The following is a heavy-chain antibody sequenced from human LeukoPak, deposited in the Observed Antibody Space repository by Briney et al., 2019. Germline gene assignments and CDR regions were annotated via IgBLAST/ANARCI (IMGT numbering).Heavy chain of an antibody. J-gene: IGHJ5*02. CDR1: GGSFSGYY. CDR3: ARGYCSSTSCPGGGWFDP. CDR2: INHSGST. V-gene: IGHV4-34*01. D-gene: IGHD2-2*01. Sequence: IPSETLSLTCAVYGGSFSGYYWSWIRQPPGKGLEWIGEINHSGSTNYNPSLKSRVTISVDTSKNQFSLKLSSVTAAGTAVYYCARGYCSSTSCPGGGWFDPWGQGTLVTVSS.